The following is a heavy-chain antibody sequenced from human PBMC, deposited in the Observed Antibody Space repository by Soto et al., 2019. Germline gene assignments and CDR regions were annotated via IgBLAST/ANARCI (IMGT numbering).Heavy chain of an antibody. CDR1: ACRLPSYW. J-gene: IGHJ6*02. V-gene: IGHV5-10-1*01. D-gene: IGHD1-26*01. CDR2: IDPSDSYT. Sequence: GQSVNLSGKGCACRLPSYWLSGVRQVPGKGLEWMGRIDPSDSYTNYSPSFQGHVTISADKSISTAYLQWSSLKASDTAMYYCARHGRIINYYGMDVWGQGTTVTVSS. CDR3: ARHGRIINYYGMDV.